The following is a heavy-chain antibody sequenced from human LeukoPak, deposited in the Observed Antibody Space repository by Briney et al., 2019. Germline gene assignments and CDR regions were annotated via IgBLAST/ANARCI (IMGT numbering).Heavy chain of an antibody. D-gene: IGHD2-21*02. CDR2: IYTSGST. V-gene: IGHV4-4*07. Sequence: SETLSLTCTVSGGSISSYYWSWIRQPAGKGLEWIGRIYTSGSTNYNPSLKSRVTMSVDTPKNQFSLKLSSVTAADTAVYYCARDLAYCGGDCSIADWFDPWGQGTLVTVSS. CDR3: ARDLAYCGGDCSIADWFDP. J-gene: IGHJ5*02. CDR1: GGSISSYY.